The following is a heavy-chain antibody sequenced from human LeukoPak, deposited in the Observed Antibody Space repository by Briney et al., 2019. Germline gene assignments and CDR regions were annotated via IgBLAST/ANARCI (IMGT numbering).Heavy chain of an antibody. Sequence: GGSLRLSCAASGFTFSSYAMSWVRQAPGRGLEWVSVISGSGAGSYYADSVKGRVTVSRDNSKNTVFLQMNSLRAEDTAVYYCAKHQDFSSSSQYFDFWGQGTLVTVSP. D-gene: IGHD6-6*01. CDR3: AKHQDFSSSSQYFDF. V-gene: IGHV3-23*01. CDR2: ISGSGAGS. J-gene: IGHJ4*02. CDR1: GFTFSSYA.